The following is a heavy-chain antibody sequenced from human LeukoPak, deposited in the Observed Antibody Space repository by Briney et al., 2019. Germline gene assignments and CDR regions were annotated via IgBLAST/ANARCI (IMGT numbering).Heavy chain of an antibody. J-gene: IGHJ4*02. CDR1: GFTFSSYW. CDR2: IKEDGSEK. V-gene: IGHV3-7*01. CDR3: ARAHSSSFDY. Sequence: GGSLRLSCAASGFTFSSYWKSWVRQAPGKGLEWVANIKEDGSEKYYVDSVKGRFTISRDNAKNSLYLQLNSLRAEDTAVYYCARAHSSSFDYWGQGTLVTVSS. D-gene: IGHD6-13*01.